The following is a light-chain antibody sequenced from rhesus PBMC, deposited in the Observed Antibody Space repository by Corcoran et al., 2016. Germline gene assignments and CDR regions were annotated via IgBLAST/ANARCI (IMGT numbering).Light chain of an antibody. CDR1: QDISSW. Sequence: DIQMTQSPSSLSASVGDKVTITCHASQDISSWLAWYQQKPGKAPKPLISYASTLQSGVPSRFRGSGSGTDYTRTISSLQPEDFATDYCQQYDDLPRTFGGGTKVEIK. V-gene: IGKV1-19*01. J-gene: IGKJ4*01. CDR2: YAS. CDR3: QQYDDLPRT.